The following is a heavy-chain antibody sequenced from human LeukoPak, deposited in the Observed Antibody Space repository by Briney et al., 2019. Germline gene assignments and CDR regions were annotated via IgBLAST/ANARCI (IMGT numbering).Heavy chain of an antibody. J-gene: IGHJ4*02. Sequence: ASVTVSCGSSAYTFTVYYMHWVRQAPGQGLEWMGWINPNSGATNYAQKFRGRVTMTRDTSISTAYMELSSLRSDDAALYYCARVHCSGGSCYSLQFDYWGQGTPVTVSS. CDR2: INPNSGAT. D-gene: IGHD2-15*01. V-gene: IGHV1-2*02. CDR3: ARVHCSGGSCYSLQFDY. CDR1: AYTFTVYY.